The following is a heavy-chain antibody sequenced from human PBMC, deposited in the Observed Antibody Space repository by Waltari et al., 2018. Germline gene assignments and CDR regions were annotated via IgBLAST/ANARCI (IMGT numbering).Heavy chain of an antibody. CDR3: ATRRVYYDTTAGFDY. Sequence: QVQLQQWGAGLLKPSETLSLTCAVYGGSFSGYYWSWIRQPPGKGLAWIGEINHRGSTNYNPSLKSRVTISVDTSKNQFSLKLSSVTAADTAVYYCATRRVYYDTTAGFDYWGQGTLVTVSS. D-gene: IGHD3-22*01. V-gene: IGHV4-34*01. CDR2: INHRGST. CDR1: GGSFSGYY. J-gene: IGHJ4*02.